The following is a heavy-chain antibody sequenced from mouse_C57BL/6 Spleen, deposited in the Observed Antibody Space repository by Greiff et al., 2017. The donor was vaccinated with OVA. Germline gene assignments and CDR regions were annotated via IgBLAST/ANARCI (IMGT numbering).Heavy chain of an antibody. CDR1: GYTFTSYW. CDR3: AISPYYDGDY. V-gene: IGHV1-59*01. J-gene: IGHJ2*01. D-gene: IGHD1-1*01. CDR2: IDPSDSYT. Sequence: QVQLQQPGAELVRPGTSVKLSCKASGYTFTSYWMHWVKQRPGQGLEWIGVIDPSDSYTNYNQKFKGKATLTVDTSSSTAYMQLSSLTSEDSAVYYCAISPYYDGDYWGQGTTLTVSS.